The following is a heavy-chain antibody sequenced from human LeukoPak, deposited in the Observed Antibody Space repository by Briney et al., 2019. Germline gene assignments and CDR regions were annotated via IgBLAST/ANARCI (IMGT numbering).Heavy chain of an antibody. J-gene: IGHJ4*02. CDR1: GGSISSYY. D-gene: IGHD3-3*01. V-gene: IGHV4-59*12. Sequence: SETLSLTCTVSGGSISSYYWSWIRQPPGKGLEWIGYIYYSGSTNYNPSLKSRVTISVDTSKNQFSLKLSSVTAADTAVYYCAREPITIFGVVTTFDYWGQGTLVTVSS. CDR2: IYYSGST. CDR3: AREPITIFGVVTTFDY.